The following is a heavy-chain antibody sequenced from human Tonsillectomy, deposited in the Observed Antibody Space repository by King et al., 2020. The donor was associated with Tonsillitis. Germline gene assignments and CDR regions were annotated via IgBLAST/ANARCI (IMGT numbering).Heavy chain of an antibody. CDR1: GFTFSNAW. V-gene: IGHV3-15*01. CDR3: TTVRGGTPDY. Sequence: EVQLVESGGGLVKPGGSLRLSCAASGFTFSNAWMSWVRLAPGKGLEWVGRVKSKTDGGPKDYAATVTGRFTISSDDSKNTLYLQMNSLKTEDTAVYYCTTVRGGTPDYWGQGTLVTVSS. J-gene: IGHJ4*02. D-gene: IGHD1-7*01. CDR2: VKSKTDGGPK.